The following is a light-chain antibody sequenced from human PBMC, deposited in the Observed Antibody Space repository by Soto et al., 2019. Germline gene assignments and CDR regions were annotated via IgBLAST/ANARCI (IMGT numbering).Light chain of an antibody. V-gene: IGKV1-5*03. J-gene: IGKJ2*01. CDR2: KAS. Sequence: DIQMTQSPSTLSASVGDRVTITCRASQSIGGWLAWYQQKPGKAPKLLIYKASSLESGVPPRFSAGGSETEFTLTISSLQPDDFATYYCQQYHRFPYTFGQGTKLEIK. CDR1: QSIGGW. CDR3: QQYHRFPYT.